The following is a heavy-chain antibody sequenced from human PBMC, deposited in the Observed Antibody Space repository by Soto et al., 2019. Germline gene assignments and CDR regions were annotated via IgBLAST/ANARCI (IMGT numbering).Heavy chain of an antibody. CDR1: GYTSTGSY. CDR2: INPNNGGT. V-gene: IGHV1-2*02. Sequence: APVKWYCKASGYTSTGSYMPWVRQAPGQVLEWIGWINPNNGGTNYAPKFQGRVTMTRETSSSTAYMALTRVISDDTAVYYCPRAQRAVTVLAWLDYLGQGALVTVSS. D-gene: IGHD3-10*01. CDR3: PRAQRAVTVLAWLDY. J-gene: IGHJ4*02.